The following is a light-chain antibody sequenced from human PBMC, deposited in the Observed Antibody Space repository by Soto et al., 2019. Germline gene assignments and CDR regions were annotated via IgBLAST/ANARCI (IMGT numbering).Light chain of an antibody. CDR2: DAS. V-gene: IGKV3-11*02. CDR3: QQRLTWPPFT. CDR1: ESVNDY. J-gene: IGKJ3*01. Sequence: EVVLTQSPATLSLSPGERATLFCRANESVNDYLAWYQQRPGQAPRLLIFDASNRAPGIPARFSGSGSRRDFTLTISSLEPEDFAVYYCQQRLTWPPFTFGPGTKVDF.